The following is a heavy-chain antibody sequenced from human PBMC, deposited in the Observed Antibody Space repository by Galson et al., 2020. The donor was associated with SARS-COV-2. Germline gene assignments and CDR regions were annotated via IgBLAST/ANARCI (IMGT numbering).Heavy chain of an antibody. J-gene: IGHJ5*02. CDR2: ISRNGETS. CDR3: LSYSSTRQNR. V-gene: IGHV3-64D*06. D-gene: IGHD2-2*01. Sequence: GESLKISCSASGFIFSDYAMHWVRQAPGKGLEYVSAISRNGETSFYADSVKGRFTMYRDNSKNMFYLQMTALRLEDTASYFCLSYSSTRQNRWGQGTLVRVSA. CDR1: GFIFSDYA.